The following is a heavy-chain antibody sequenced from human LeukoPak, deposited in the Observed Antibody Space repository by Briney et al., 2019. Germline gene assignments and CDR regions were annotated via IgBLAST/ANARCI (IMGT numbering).Heavy chain of an antibody. V-gene: IGHV4-4*09. Sequence: SETQSLTCTVSGGSISSYCWSWVRQPPGKGLEWIGYIFASGSTDYNPSLKSRVTMSVDTSKNQLSMELRFLTAADTAVYYCATSHDVKTAPYDLWGQGTLVTVSS. CDR2: IFASGST. CDR1: GGSISSYC. J-gene: IGHJ5*02. D-gene: IGHD2-21*01. CDR3: ATSHDVKTAPYDL.